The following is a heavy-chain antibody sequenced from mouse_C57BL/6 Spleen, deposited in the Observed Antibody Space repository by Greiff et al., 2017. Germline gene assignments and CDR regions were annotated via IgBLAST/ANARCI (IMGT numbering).Heavy chain of an antibody. Sequence: EVQLQESGGGLVKPGGSLKLSCAASGFTFSSYAMSWVRQTPEKRLEWVATISDGGSYTYYPDNVKGRFTISRDNAKNNLYLQMSHLKSEDTAMYYCASGGLRGVYAMDYWGQGTSVTVSS. CDR3: ASGGLRGVYAMDY. CDR2: ISDGGSYT. CDR1: GFTFSSYA. J-gene: IGHJ4*01. D-gene: IGHD2-4*01. V-gene: IGHV5-4*01.